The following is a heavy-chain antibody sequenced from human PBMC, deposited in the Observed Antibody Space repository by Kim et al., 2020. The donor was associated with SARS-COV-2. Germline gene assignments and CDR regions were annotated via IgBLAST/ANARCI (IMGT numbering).Heavy chain of an antibody. V-gene: IGHV4-31*03. D-gene: IGHD3-3*01. J-gene: IGHJ6*02. Sequence: SETLSLTCTVSGGSISSGGYYWSWIRQHPGKGLEWIGYIYYSGSTYYNPSLKSRVTISVDTSKNQFSLKLSSVTAADTAVYYCARYYDFWSGYQHEWYGMDVWGQGTTVTVSS. CDR1: GGSISSGGYY. CDR3: ARYYDFWSGYQHEWYGMDV. CDR2: IYYSGST.